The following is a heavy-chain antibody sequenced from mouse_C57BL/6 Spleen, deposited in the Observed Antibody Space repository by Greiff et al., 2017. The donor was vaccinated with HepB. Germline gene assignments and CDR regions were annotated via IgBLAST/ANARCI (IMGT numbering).Heavy chain of an antibody. V-gene: IGHV1-55*01. CDR2: IYPGSGST. J-gene: IGHJ1*03. Sequence: QVHVKQPGAELVKPGASVKMSCKASGYTFTSYWITWVKQRPGQGLEWIGDIYPGSGSTNYNEKFKSKATLTVDTSSSTAYMQLSSLTSEDSAVYYCAREDDYDRYFDVWGTGTTVTVSS. D-gene: IGHD2-4*01. CDR1: GYTFTSYW. CDR3: AREDDYDRYFDV.